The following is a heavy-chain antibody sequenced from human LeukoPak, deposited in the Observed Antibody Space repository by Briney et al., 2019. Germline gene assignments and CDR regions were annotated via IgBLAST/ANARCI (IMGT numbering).Heavy chain of an antibody. D-gene: IGHD1-26*01. V-gene: IGHV3-48*03. Sequence: GGSLRLSYAASGFTFSSYEMNWVRQAPGKGLEWVSYISSSGSTIYYADSVKGRFTISRDNSKNTLYLQMNSLRAEDTAVYYCARDNLGGFDPWGQGTLVTVSS. CDR2: ISSSGSTI. CDR3: ARDNLGGFDP. CDR1: GFTFSSYE. J-gene: IGHJ5*02.